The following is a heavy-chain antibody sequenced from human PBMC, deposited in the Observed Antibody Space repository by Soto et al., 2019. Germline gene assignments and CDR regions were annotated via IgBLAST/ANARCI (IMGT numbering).Heavy chain of an antibody. J-gene: IGHJ3*02. V-gene: IGHV5-51*01. CDR2: IYPGDSDT. D-gene: IGHD2-15*01. Sequence: PGESLKISCKGSGYSFTSYWIGWVRQMPGKGLEWMGIIYPGDSDTRYSPSFQGQVTISADKSISTAYLQWSSLKASDTAMYYCARRGFFVLAATHGNAFYIRAQGTMVPVS. CDR3: ARRGFFVLAATHGNAFYI. CDR1: GYSFTSYW.